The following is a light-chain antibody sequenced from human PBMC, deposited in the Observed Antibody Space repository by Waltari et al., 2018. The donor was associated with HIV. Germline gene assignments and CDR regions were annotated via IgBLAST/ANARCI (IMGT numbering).Light chain of an antibody. Sequence: QSGLRQPPSTSRPPGQRVVISCSGSSSNVGTNSVSWFQQLPGAAPRLLIYRNDRRPSGVPDRFTAAKSGTSASLVISGLRSDDEADYFCASWDDALSSWLFGGGTKLTVL. CDR1: SSNVGTNS. CDR2: RND. V-gene: IGLV1-47*01. J-gene: IGLJ6*01. CDR3: ASWDDALSSWL.